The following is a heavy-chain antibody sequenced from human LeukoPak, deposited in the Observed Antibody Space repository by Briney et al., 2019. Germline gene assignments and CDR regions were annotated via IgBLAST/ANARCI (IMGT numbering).Heavy chain of an antibody. CDR2: IYYSGST. Sequence: PSETLSLTCTASGGSISSYYWSWIRQPPGKGLEWIGYIYYSGSTNYNPSLKSRVTISVDTSKNQFSLKLSSVTAADTAVYYCARLPRSYPNFGYYYGMDVWGQGTTVTVSS. CDR3: ARLPRSYPNFGYYYGMDV. D-gene: IGHD1-26*01. V-gene: IGHV4-59*08. CDR1: GGSISSYY. J-gene: IGHJ6*02.